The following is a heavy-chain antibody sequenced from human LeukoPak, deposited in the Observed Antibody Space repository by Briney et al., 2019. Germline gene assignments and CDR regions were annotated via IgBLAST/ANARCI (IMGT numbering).Heavy chain of an antibody. D-gene: IGHD3-22*01. Sequence: ASVKVSCKASGYTFTGYYMHWVRQAPGQGLEWMGWIKPNSGGTNYAQKFQGRVTMTRDTSISTAYMELTRLRSDDTAVYYCARVSVYYYGSSGYYSNFDYWGQGTLVTVSS. CDR2: IKPNSGGT. V-gene: IGHV1-2*02. CDR1: GYTFTGYY. CDR3: ARVSVYYYGSSGYYSNFDY. J-gene: IGHJ4*02.